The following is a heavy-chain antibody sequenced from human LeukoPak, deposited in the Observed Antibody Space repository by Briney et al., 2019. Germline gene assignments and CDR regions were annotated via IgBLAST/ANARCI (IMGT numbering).Heavy chain of an antibody. V-gene: IGHV3-11*01. CDR3: ASVPMVRGVTHAFDI. CDR1: GFTFSSYA. CDR2: ISSSGSTI. J-gene: IGHJ3*02. Sequence: GGSLRLSCAASGFTFSSYAMSWIRQAPGKGLEWVSYISSSGSTIYYADSVKGRFTISRDNAKNSLYLQMNSLRAEDTAVYYCASVPMVRGVTHAFDIWGQGTMVTVSS. D-gene: IGHD3-10*01.